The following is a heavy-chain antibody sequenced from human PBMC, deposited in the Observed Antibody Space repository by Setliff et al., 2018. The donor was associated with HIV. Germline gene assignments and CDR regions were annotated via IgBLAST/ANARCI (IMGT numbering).Heavy chain of an antibody. Sequence: GGSLRLSCAASELTFSNYAMTWVRQAPGKGLEWVSSLSGSGGSTYYADSVKGRFTISRDNSKNSLYLQMNSLRAEDTAVYYCARCGSYDILTGLCDYWGQGTLVTVSS. CDR2: LSGSGGST. CDR3: ARCGSYDILTGLCDY. CDR1: ELTFSNYA. J-gene: IGHJ4*02. D-gene: IGHD3-9*01. V-gene: IGHV3-23*01.